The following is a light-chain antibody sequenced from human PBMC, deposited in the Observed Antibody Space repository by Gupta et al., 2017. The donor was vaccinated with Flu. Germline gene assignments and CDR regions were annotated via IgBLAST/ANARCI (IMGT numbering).Light chain of an antibody. V-gene: IGKV1-39*01. CDR2: AAS. Sequence: DIQMTQSPSSLSASPGDSVTISCRASQNVDTHLNWYRQKLGKAPELLIYAASALQSGIPSRFSGSGSGTDFTLTISNLQPEDSATYFCQQTDIYPRSFGQGTTMEIK. J-gene: IGKJ1*01. CDR1: QNVDTH. CDR3: QQTDIYPRS.